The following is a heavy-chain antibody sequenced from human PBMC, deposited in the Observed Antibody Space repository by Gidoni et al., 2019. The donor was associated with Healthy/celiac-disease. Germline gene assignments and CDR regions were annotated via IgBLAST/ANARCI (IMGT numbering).Heavy chain of an antibody. Sequence: QVQLVQSGAEVKKPGASVKVSCKASGYTFTSYYMHWVRQAPGQGLEWMGIINPSGGSTSYAQKFQGRVTMTRDTSTSTVYMELSSLRSEDTAVYYCARPAGYCSSTSCWYSSGWEFDYWGQGTLVTVSS. CDR2: INPSGGST. CDR1: GYTFTSYY. CDR3: ARPAGYCSSTSCWYSSGWEFDY. J-gene: IGHJ4*02. D-gene: IGHD2-2*01. V-gene: IGHV1-46*01.